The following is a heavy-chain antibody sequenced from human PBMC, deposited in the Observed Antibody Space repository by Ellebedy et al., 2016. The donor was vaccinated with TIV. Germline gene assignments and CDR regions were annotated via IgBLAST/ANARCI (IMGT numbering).Heavy chain of an antibody. J-gene: IGHJ2*01. D-gene: IGHD5-12*01. CDR1: GGSISSYY. CDR2: FYISGST. CDR3: ARSGDALGYSGYDIWYFDL. V-gene: IGHV4-4*07. Sequence: MPSETLSLTCTVSGGSISSYYWSWIRQPAGKGLEWIGRFYISGSTNYNPSLKSRVTISVDTSKNQFSLKLSPVTAADTAVYYCARSGDALGYSGYDIWYFDLWGRGTLVTVSS.